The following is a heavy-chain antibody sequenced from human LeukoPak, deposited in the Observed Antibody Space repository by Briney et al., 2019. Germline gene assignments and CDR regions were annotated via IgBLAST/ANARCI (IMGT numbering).Heavy chain of an antibody. D-gene: IGHD6-19*01. CDR2: INHSGST. V-gene: IGHV4-34*01. J-gene: IGHJ4*02. CDR1: GGSFSGYY. CDR3: ARGRGWYYY. Sequence: PSETLSLTCAVYGGSFSGYYWSWIRQPPGKGLEWIGVINHSGSTNYNPSLKSRVTISVDTSKNQFSLKLSSVTAADTAVYYCARGRGWYYYWGQGTLVTVSS.